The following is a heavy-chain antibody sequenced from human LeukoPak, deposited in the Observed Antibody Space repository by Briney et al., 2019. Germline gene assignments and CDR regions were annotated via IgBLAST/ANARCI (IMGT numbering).Heavy chain of an antibody. CDR2: IYYGGGT. J-gene: IGHJ4*02. D-gene: IGHD6-13*01. V-gene: IGHV3-53*01. Sequence: GGSLRLSCAASGFTFSNYWMHWVRQAPGKGLEWGSVIYYGGGTYYTDSVKGRFTISRDNSKNTLYLQMNSLRAEDTAVYYCARTYSSSSYSPFDYWGQGTLVTVSS. CDR1: GFTFSNYW. CDR3: ARTYSSSSYSPFDY.